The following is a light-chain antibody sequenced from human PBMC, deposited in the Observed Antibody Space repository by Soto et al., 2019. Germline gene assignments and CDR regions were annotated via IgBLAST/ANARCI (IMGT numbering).Light chain of an antibody. CDR1: QNVRNNY. Sequence: EVVLTQSPDTLSLSPGERVTLSCWASQNVRNNYLAWYQQKPGQAPRLLIYDASSRATGIPDRFSGSGTGADFTLAISSLEPEDFAVYYCQQYGSAPRTFGGGTKVEIK. V-gene: IGKV3-20*01. CDR2: DAS. J-gene: IGKJ4*01. CDR3: QQYGSAPRT.